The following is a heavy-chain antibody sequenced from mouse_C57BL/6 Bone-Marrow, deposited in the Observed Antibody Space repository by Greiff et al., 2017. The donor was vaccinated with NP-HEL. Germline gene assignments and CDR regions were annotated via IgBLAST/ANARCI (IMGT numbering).Heavy chain of an antibody. J-gene: IGHJ2*01. Sequence: QVQLQQPGAELVMPGASVKLSCTASGYTFTSYWLPWVLQSPGPGLEWIGEIDPSDSYTNYNQKFKGKSTLTVDKSSSTAYMQLSSLTSEDSAVYYCAKGGFDYWGQGTTLTVSS. CDR2: IDPSDSYT. CDR1: GYTFTSYW. V-gene: IGHV1-69*01. CDR3: AKGGFDY.